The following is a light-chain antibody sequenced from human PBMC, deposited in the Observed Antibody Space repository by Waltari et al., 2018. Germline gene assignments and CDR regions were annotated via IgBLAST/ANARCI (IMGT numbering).Light chain of an antibody. J-gene: IGKJ2*01. CDR1: QSISNS. CDR3: QQSYSTGYT. Sequence: DIQMTQSPSSLSASVGDRVTITCRASQSISNSLNWYQQKPGTAPKLLIYTASTLQSGVPSSFSGSGSGTDFTLTISSLRPEDFATYYCQQSYSTGYTFGQGTKLEIK. CDR2: TAS. V-gene: IGKV1-39*01.